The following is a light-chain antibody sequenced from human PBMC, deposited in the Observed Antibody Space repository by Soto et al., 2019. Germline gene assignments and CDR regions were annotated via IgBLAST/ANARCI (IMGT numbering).Light chain of an antibody. CDR3: QSFDNSLSGAVV. CDR1: SSNIGAGYD. CDR2: GNS. Sequence: QSALTQPPSVSGAPGQRVTISCTGDSSNIGAGYDVHWYQQLPGTAPKLLIYGNSNRPSGVPDRFSGSKSGASASLAITGLQDEDEADYYCQSFDNSLSGAVVFGGGTKLTVL. J-gene: IGLJ2*01. V-gene: IGLV1-40*01.